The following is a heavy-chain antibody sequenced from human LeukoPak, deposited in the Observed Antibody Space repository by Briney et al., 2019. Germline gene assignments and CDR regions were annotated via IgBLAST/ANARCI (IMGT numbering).Heavy chain of an antibody. CDR3: ARVRGVAGNDY. Sequence: GGSLRLSCAASGFTFISYGMHWVRQAPGKGLEWVAVIWYDGSNKYYADSVKGRFTISRDNSKNTLYLQMNSLRAEDTAVYYCARVRGVAGNDYWGQGTLVTVSS. CDR1: GFTFISYG. V-gene: IGHV3-33*08. D-gene: IGHD6-19*01. J-gene: IGHJ4*02. CDR2: IWYDGSNK.